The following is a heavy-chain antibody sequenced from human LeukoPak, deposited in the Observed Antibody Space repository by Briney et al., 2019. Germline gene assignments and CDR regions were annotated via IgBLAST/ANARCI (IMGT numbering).Heavy chain of an antibody. CDR3: ARETCGGDCRDSLGFLY. J-gene: IGHJ4*02. CDR1: GFSFGSYE. D-gene: IGHD2-21*02. Sequence: PGGSLRLSCEASGFSFGSYEMNWVRQAPGKGLEWVSFISSDGNTKYYADSVKGRFTVSRDNAKSSLFLQMNSLRDEDTAVYYCARETCGGDCRDSLGFLYWGQGTLATVSS. CDR2: ISSDGNTK. V-gene: IGHV3-48*03.